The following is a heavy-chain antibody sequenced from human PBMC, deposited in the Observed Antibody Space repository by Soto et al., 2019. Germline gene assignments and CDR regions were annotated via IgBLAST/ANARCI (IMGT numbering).Heavy chain of an antibody. CDR3: ARGVVSGYDLDYYYYGIDV. V-gene: IGHV5-10-1*01. CDR2: IDPSDSYT. CDR1: GYSFTSYW. J-gene: IGHJ6*02. Sequence: GESLKISCKGSGYSFTSYWISWVRQMPGKGLEWMGRIDPSDSYTNYSPSFQGHVTISADKSISTAYLQWSSLKASDTAMYYCARGVVSGYDLDYYYYGIDVWGQGTTVTVSS. D-gene: IGHD5-12*01.